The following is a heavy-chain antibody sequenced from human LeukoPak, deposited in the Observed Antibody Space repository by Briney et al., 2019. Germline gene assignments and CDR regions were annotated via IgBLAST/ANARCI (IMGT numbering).Heavy chain of an antibody. CDR2: IHPGDSDT. CDR3: ARLPTDGSGSGYYLDY. J-gene: IGHJ4*02. Sequence: GESLKISCKGSGYTFNYWIAWVRQVPGKGLEWMGVIHPGDSDTRYIPSFQGQVTISADKSVSTAYLQWSSLKASDTAMYYCARLPTDGSGSGYYLDYWGQGTLVTVSS. V-gene: IGHV5-51*01. D-gene: IGHD3-22*01. CDR1: GYTFNYW.